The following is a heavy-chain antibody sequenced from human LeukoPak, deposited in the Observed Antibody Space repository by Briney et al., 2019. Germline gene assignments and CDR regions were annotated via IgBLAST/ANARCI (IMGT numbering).Heavy chain of an antibody. J-gene: IGHJ3*02. CDR2: IYYSGST. Sequence: PSETLSLTCTVPGGSISSYYWSWIRQPPGKGLEWVGYIYYSGSTNYNPSLKSRVTISVDTSKNQFSLKLSSVTAADTAVYYCARGSLAYCGGDCYSGAFDIWGQGTMVTVSS. D-gene: IGHD2-21*02. V-gene: IGHV4-59*01. CDR3: ARGSLAYCGGDCYSGAFDI. CDR1: GGSISSYY.